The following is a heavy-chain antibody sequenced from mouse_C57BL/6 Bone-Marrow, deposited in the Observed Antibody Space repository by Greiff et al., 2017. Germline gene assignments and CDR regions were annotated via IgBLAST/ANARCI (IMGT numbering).Heavy chain of an antibody. D-gene: IGHD1-1*01. CDR2: TFYSGIT. Sequence: EVQLVASGPSLVRPSQTLSLTCTVTGFSINSDCYWIWIRQFPGNKLEYIGYTFYSGITYYNPSLESRTYITRDTSKNQFSLKLSSVTTEDTATYYCARGRYGSSFWYFDVWGTGTTVTVSS. J-gene: IGHJ1*03. V-gene: IGHV3-3*01. CDR1: GFSINSDCY. CDR3: ARGRYGSSFWYFDV.